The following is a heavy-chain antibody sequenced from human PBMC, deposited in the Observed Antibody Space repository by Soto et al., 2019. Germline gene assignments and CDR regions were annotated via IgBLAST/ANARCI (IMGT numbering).Heavy chain of an antibody. CDR3: ARGQEVGAHFFDS. J-gene: IGHJ4*02. V-gene: IGHV3-13*01. CDR2: IGTAGDT. CDR1: GFTFSCFD. D-gene: IGHD2-15*01. Sequence: LILCCAGSGFTFSCFDMHWFRQPTGKGLEWVSTIGTAGDTYYAVSVKGRFTISRDNAKNSLSLQMNSLRAGDTAVYFCARGQEVGAHFFDSWGQGTKVTVSS.